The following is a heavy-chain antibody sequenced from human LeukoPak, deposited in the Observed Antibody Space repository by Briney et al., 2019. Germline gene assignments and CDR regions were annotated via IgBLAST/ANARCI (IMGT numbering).Heavy chain of an antibody. CDR3: ARDRGPNILELPVLNWFDP. CDR1: GGTFSSYA. J-gene: IGHJ5*02. D-gene: IGHD3-10*01. Sequence: ASVKVSCKASGGTFSSYAISWVRQAPGQGLEWMGGIIPIFGTANYAQKFQGRVTITADESTSTAYMELSSLRSEDTAVYYCARDRGPNILELPVLNWFDPWGQGTLVTVSS. CDR2: IIPIFGTA. V-gene: IGHV1-69*13.